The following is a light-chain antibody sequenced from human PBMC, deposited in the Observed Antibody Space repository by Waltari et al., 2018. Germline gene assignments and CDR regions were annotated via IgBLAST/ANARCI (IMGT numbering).Light chain of an antibody. J-gene: IGLJ3*02. V-gene: IGLV1-44*01. CDR2: IVD. CDR1: SSHIRRNP. CDR3: ATWDDSLNGWV. Sequence: QSVLTQPPPASGTPGQRVTISCSGRSSHIRRNPLNWYQQLPGPAPKLLTYIVDQRPSGVPDRFSGSKSGTSASLAISGLQSEDEADYHCATWDDSLNGWVFGGGTKLTVL.